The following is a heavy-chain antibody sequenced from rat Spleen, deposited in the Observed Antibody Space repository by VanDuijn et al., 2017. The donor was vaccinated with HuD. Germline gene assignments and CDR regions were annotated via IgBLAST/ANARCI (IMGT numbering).Heavy chain of an antibody. D-gene: IGHD1-11*01. Sequence: EVQLVESGGGLVQPGRSLKLSCVASGFTFNNYWMTWIRQAPGKGLEWVASITNTGGSIYYPDSVKVRFTISRDNAQNTLYLQMNSLRSEDTATYYCTSRGLNYGGYTDNWFAYWGQGTLVTVSS. CDR2: ITNTGGSI. CDR1: GFTFNNYW. J-gene: IGHJ3*01. V-gene: IGHV5-31*01. CDR3: TSRGLNYGGYTDNWFAY.